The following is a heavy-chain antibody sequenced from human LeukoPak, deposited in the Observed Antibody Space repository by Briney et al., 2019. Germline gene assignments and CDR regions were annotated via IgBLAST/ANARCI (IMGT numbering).Heavy chain of an antibody. CDR3: ARSLQYGNNNYYYYGMDV. CDR1: GGSISSYY. Sequence: SETLSLTCTVSGGSISSYYWSWIRQPPGKGLEWIGYIYYSGSTDYNPSLKGRVTISEDTSKNQFSLKLNSVTAADTAVYYCARSLQYGNNNYYYYGMDVWGQETTVTVSS. D-gene: IGHD2/OR15-2a*01. V-gene: IGHV4-59*01. J-gene: IGHJ6*02. CDR2: IYYSGST.